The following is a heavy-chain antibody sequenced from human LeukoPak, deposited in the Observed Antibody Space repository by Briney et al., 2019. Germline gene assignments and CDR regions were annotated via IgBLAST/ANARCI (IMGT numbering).Heavy chain of an antibody. V-gene: IGHV4-4*07. Sequence: PSETLSLTCTVSGGSISSYYWSWIRQPAGKGLEWIGRIYTSGSTNYNPSLKSRVTMSVDTSKNQFSLKLSSVTAADTAVYYCAREKIDYYGSGSYYRRPDYYYYYMDVWGKGTTVTISS. CDR1: GGSISSYY. CDR3: AREKIDYYGSGSYYRRPDYYYYYMDV. J-gene: IGHJ6*03. D-gene: IGHD3-10*01. CDR2: IYTSGST.